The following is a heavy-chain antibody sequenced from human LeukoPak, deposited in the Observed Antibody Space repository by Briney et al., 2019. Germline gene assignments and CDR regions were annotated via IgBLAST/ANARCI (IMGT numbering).Heavy chain of an antibody. CDR3: ARDRESYGVDV. J-gene: IGHJ6*02. V-gene: IGHV3-21*01. Sequence: PGGSLRLSCAASGFTFSTYNMNWVRQAPGKGLEWVSSISSSSTYIYYADSVKGRFTISRDNAKNSLYLQMNSLRAEDTAVYYCARDRESYGVDVWGQGATVTVSS. CDR1: GFTFSTYN. CDR2: ISSSSTYI.